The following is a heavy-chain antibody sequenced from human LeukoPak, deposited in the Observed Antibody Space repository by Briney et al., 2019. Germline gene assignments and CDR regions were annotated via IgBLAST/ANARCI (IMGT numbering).Heavy chain of an antibody. D-gene: IGHD6-19*01. CDR2: IYYSGST. CDR3: ARQWSSGWYYFDY. Sequence: SETLSLTCTVSGGSISSYYWSWIRQPPGKGLEWIGYIYYSGSTNYNPSLQRRGTISVDTSKNQFSLNLTSVTAADTAVYYCARQWSSGWYYFDYWGQGTLVIVSS. CDR1: GGSISSYY. V-gene: IGHV4-59*08. J-gene: IGHJ4*02.